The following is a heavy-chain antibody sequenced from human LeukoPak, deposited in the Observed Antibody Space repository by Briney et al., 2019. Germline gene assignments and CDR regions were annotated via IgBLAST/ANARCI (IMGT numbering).Heavy chain of an antibody. V-gene: IGHV4-59*01. J-gene: IGHJ4*02. CDR1: DDSITMYY. CDR2: IYYSGST. Sequence: SETLSLTCSVSDDSITMYYWTWIRQPPGKGLEWIGYIYYSGSTNYNPSLKSRVTISVDTSKNQFSLKLSSVTAADTAVYYCARTYSSYFDYWGQGTLVTVSS. D-gene: IGHD6-19*01. CDR3: ARTYSSYFDY.